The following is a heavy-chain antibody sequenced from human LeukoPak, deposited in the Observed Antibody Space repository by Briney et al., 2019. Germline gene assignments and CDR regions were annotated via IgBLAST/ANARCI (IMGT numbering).Heavy chain of an antibody. D-gene: IGHD5-18*01. CDR3: ARGRYNYGY. Sequence: ETLSLTCAVYGGSFSGYYWSWIRQPPGKGLEWVANIHQDGSDKYYVDSVKGRFTISRDNAKNSLYLQVNSLRAEDTAVYYCARGRYNYGYWGQGILVTVSS. CDR1: GGSFSGYY. J-gene: IGHJ4*02. CDR2: IHQDGSDK. V-gene: IGHV3-7*01.